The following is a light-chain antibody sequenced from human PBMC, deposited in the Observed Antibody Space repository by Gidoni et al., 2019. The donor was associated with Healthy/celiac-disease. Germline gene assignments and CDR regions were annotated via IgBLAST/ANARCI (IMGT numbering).Light chain of an antibody. CDR3: QVWDSSTARVV. Sequence: SYELTQPPSVSVSQGQTASITCSGDKLGDKYACWYQQKPGQSPVLVIYQDSKRPSGIPERFSGSNSGNTATLTISGTQAMDEADYYCQVWDSSTARVVFGGGTKLTVL. CDR2: QDS. J-gene: IGLJ2*01. CDR1: KLGDKY. V-gene: IGLV3-1*01.